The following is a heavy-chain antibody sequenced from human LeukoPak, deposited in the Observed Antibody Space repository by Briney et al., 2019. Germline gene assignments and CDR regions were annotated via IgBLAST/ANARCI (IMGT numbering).Heavy chain of an antibody. J-gene: IGHJ4*02. CDR2: ISSSSSYI. D-gene: IGHD5-24*01. Sequence: GGSLRLSCAASGFTFSSYSMNWVRQAPGKGLEWVSSISSSSSYIYYADSVKGRFTISRDNAKNSLYLQMNSLRAEDTAVYYCARVVATILGFDYWGQGTLVTVSS. CDR3: ARVVATILGFDY. V-gene: IGHV3-21*01. CDR1: GFTFSSYS.